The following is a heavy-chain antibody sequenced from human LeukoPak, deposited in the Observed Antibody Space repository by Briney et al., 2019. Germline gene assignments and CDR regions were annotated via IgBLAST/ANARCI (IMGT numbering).Heavy chain of an antibody. V-gene: IGHV3-15*01. J-gene: IGHJ4*02. D-gene: IGHD3-3*01. CDR2: IKSKTDGGTT. CDR3: TTDSGSQGGRFLEWLLWGSLDY. CDR1: GFTFSNAW. Sequence: GGSLRLSCAASGFTFSNAWMSWVRQAPGKGLEWVGRIKSKTDGGTTDHAAPVKGRFTISRDDSKNTLYLQMNSLKTEDTAVYYCTTDSGSQGGRFLEWLLWGSLDYWGQGTLVTVSS.